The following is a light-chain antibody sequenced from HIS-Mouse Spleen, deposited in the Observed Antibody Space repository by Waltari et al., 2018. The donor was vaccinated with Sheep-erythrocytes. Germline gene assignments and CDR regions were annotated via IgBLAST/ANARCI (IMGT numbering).Light chain of an antibody. Sequence: QSVLTQPPSASGTPGQRVTISCSGSSTNIGSNTVNWYQQLPGTAPKLLIYSNSRRPSGVPERFSGSRSGTSASLAISGLQVEDEADYYCAAWDDSLNGVVFGGGTKLTVL. V-gene: IGLV1-44*01. CDR1: STNIGSNT. CDR2: SNS. CDR3: AAWDDSLNGVV. J-gene: IGLJ2*01.